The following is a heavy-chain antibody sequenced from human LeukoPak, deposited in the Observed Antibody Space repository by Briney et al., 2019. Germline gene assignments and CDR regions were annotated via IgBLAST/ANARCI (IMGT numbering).Heavy chain of an antibody. CDR1: GFTFSSYG. Sequence: GGTLRLSCAASGFTFSSYGMSWVRQAPGKGLEWVSAISATGGTTYYADSVKGRFTISRDNSKNTLYLQMNSLRAEDTAVYYCAKDSGVWGEFGRLSSSWYANYYYDSSGYCDYWGQGTLVTVSS. D-gene: IGHD3-22*01. CDR3: AKDSGVWGEFGRLSSSWYANYYYDSSGYCDY. CDR2: ISATGGTT. J-gene: IGHJ4*02. V-gene: IGHV3-23*01.